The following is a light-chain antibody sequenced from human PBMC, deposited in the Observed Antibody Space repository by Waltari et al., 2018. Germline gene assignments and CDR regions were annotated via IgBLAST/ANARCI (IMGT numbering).Light chain of an antibody. CDR3: FSAADNNWV. J-gene: IGLJ3*02. V-gene: IGLV3-27*01. CDR2: ADS. Sequence: SYELTQPSSVSVSPGQTAKILCSGDILAKKYARWFQQKPGQAPLLLIYADSERPSELPWRFAGSSSGTTVTLTITGAHVDDEADYYCFSAADNNWVFGGGTKLTVL. CDR1: ILAKKY.